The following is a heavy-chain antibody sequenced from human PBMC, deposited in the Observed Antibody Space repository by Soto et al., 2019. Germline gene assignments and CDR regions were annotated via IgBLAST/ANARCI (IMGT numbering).Heavy chain of an antibody. CDR1: GFTFTTYA. CDR2: ISSSGDIP. CDR3: AKVNSIVGDGDHDY. D-gene: IGHD4-17*01. V-gene: IGHV3-23*01. J-gene: IGHJ4*02. Sequence: EVQLLESGGGLVQPGGSLRLSCAASGFTFTTYAMSWVSQPPGKGLEWVSGISSSGDIPYYADSVKGRFTISRDQSKKTVYLQMNSLRAEDTALYYCAKVNSIVGDGDHDYWGQGTLVSVSS.